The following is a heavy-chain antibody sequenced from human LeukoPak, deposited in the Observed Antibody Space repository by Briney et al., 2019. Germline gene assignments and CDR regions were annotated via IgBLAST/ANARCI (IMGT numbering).Heavy chain of an antibody. V-gene: IGHV3-9*01. D-gene: IGHD2-15*01. CDR1: GFTFDDYA. CDR3: ARDRKVVRPYYGMDV. CDR2: ISWNSGSI. J-gene: IGHJ6*02. Sequence: GRSLRLSCAASGFTFDDYAMHWVRQAPGKGLEWVSGISWNSGSIGYADSVKGRFTISRDNAKNTLYLQMNSLRAEDTAVYYCARDRKVVRPYYGMDVWGQGTTVTVSS.